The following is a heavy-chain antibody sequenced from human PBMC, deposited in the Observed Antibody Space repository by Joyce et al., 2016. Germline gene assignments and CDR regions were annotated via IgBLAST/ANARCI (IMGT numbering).Heavy chain of an antibody. CDR2: MNPNSGNT. D-gene: IGHD4-17*01. CDR3: ARERNFGDLSFDP. J-gene: IGHJ5*02. CDR1: GYTFTSYD. V-gene: IGHV1-8*01. Sequence: QVQLVQSGAEVKKPGASVKVSCKASGYTFTSYDINWVRLATGQGLEWMEWMNPNSGNTGSAQKFQGRVTMTRNTSISTAYMELSSLRSEDTAVYYCARERNFGDLSFDPWGQGTLVTVSS.